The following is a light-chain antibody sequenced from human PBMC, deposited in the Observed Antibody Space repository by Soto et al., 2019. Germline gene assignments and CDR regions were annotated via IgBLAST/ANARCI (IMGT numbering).Light chain of an antibody. CDR2: GAS. V-gene: IGKV3-20*01. J-gene: IGKJ1*01. CDR1: QSVSSNY. CDR3: QQFGTSPWT. Sequence: EIVLTQSPGTLSLSPEGRATLSCRASQSVSSNYLTWYQQKPGQAPRLLIYGASSRATGIPDRFSGSGSGTDFTLTISRLEPEDFAVYYCQQFGTSPWTFGQGTKVEIK.